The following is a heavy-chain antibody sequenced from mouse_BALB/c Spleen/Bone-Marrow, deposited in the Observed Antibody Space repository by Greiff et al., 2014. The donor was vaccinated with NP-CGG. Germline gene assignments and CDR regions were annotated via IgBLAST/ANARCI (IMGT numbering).Heavy chain of an antibody. J-gene: IGHJ3*01. CDR1: GYSFTNYW. D-gene: IGHD2-1*01. Sequence: VQLQQSXAELVRPGASVKLSCKASGYSFTNYWMNWVKQRPGQGLEWIGMIHPSDSETRLNQKFKDKATLTVDKSSSTAYIQLTSPTSEDSAVYYCARFGNYEGFAYWGQGTLVTVSA. CDR3: ARFGNYEGFAY. V-gene: IGHV1-74*04. CDR2: IHPSDSET.